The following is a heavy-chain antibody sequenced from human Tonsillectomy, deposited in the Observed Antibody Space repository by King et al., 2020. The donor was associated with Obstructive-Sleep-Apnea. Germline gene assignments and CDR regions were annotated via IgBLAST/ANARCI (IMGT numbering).Heavy chain of an antibody. CDR3: ARLHYYGSGSYFDY. CDR2: IYYSGST. CDR1: SSGGYS. D-gene: IGHD3-10*01. Sequence: SSGGYSWSWIRQPPGKGLEWIGYIYYSGSTYHNPSLKSRVTISVDTSKNQFSLKLSSVTAADTAVYYCARLHYYGSGSYFDYWGQGTLVTVSS. V-gene: IGHV4-30-4*07. J-gene: IGHJ4*02.